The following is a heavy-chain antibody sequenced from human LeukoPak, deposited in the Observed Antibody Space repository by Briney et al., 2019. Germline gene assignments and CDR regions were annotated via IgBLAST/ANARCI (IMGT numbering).Heavy chain of an antibody. J-gene: IGHJ3*02. D-gene: IGHD3-22*01. Sequence: GGSLRLSCAASGFIFSSYSMNWVRRAPGKGLEWVSYISSSSSTMYYAASVKGRFSISRDNAQNSLYLQMNSLRAEDTAVYYCVRDHHRRLYDSQARDTFDIWGQGTMVTVSS. CDR3: VRDHHRRLYDSQARDTFDI. CDR1: GFIFSSYS. V-gene: IGHV3-48*01. CDR2: ISSSSSTM.